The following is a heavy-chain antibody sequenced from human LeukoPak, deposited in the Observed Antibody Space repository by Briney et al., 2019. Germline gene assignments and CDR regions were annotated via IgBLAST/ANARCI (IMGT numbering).Heavy chain of an antibody. V-gene: IGHV1-18*01. CDR3: ASDRQDLRYFDWLTQSDLDP. D-gene: IGHD3-9*01. Sequence: ASVNDSFKGSGYTFTSYGIRGVRQAPGQGVEWMGCISAYNGNTNYAQKLQGRVTMTTDTSTSTAYRELRSLRSDDTAVYYCASDRQDLRYFDWLTQSDLDPWGQGTLVTVSS. CDR1: GYTFTSYG. J-gene: IGHJ5*02. CDR2: ISAYNGNT.